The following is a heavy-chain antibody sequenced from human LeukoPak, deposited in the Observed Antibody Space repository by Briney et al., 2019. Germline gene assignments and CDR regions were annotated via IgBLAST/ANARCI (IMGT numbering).Heavy chain of an antibody. D-gene: IGHD3-10*01. J-gene: IGHJ4*02. CDR3: ARVGITMVRGVEFDY. V-gene: IGHV4-34*01. CDR1: GFTVSSNY. CDR2: INHSGST. Sequence: KSGGSLRLSCAASGFTVSSNYMSWVRQPPGKGLEWIGEINHSGSTNYNPSLKSRVTISVDTSKNQFSLKLSSVTAADTAVYYCARVGITMVRGVEFDYWGQGTLVTVSS.